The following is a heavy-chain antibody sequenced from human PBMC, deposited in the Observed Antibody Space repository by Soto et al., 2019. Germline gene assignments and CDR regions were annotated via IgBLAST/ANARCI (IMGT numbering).Heavy chain of an antibody. CDR1: GFTVDSNY. D-gene: IGHD3-10*01. Sequence: EVQVVESGGGLVQPGGSLRLSCVATGFTVDSNYISWVRQAPGKGLEWVAVMYSGGTTHYADSVKDRFTVSRDTSRNTLYLQMNSLRLEDTAVYYCGREGRGNWFDPWGQGTLVTVSS. J-gene: IGHJ5*02. CDR2: MYSGGTT. V-gene: IGHV3-66*01. CDR3: GREGRGNWFDP.